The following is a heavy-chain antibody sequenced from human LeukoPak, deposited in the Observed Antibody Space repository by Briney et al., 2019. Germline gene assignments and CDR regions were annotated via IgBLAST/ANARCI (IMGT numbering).Heavy chain of an antibody. CDR1: GFTFSSYS. Sequence: GGSLRLSCAASGFTFSSYSMNWVRQAPGKGLEWVSSIRSSSSYTYYADSVKGRFTISRDNAKNSLYLQMNSLTAEDTAVYYCARAKDDFCDYRGQGTLVTVSS. CDR2: IRSSSSYT. J-gene: IGHJ4*02. D-gene: IGHD3/OR15-3a*01. CDR3: ARAKDDFCDY. V-gene: IGHV3-21*01.